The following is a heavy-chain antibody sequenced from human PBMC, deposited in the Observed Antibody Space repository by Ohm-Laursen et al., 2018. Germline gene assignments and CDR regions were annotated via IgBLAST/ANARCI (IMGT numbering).Heavy chain of an antibody. D-gene: IGHD3-10*01. CDR1: GFTFSSYW. CDR3: ARDVSGREQFDY. Sequence: SLRLSCSASGFTFSSYWMSWVRQAPGQGLEWVSYISSTGITKSYADSVKGRFTISRDNAKSSLYLQMNSLKAGDTAVYYCARDVSGREQFDYWGQGTLVTVSS. CDR2: ISSTGITK. V-gene: IGHV3-11*01. J-gene: IGHJ4*02.